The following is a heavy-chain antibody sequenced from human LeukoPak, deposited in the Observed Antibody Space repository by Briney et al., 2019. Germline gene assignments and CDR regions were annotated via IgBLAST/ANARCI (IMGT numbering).Heavy chain of an antibody. V-gene: IGHV3-64*01. CDR3: ARVGRRTYDM. D-gene: IGHD1-1*01. CDR1: GFTFSVYS. CDR2: INDNGDNT. Sequence: GGSLRLSCAASGFTFSVYSMHWVRQAPGKGLEYDSAINDNGDNTFYANSVKGRFTISRDNSKNTLYLQMGSLTAEDMALYYCARVGRRTYDMWGQGTMVTVSS. J-gene: IGHJ3*02.